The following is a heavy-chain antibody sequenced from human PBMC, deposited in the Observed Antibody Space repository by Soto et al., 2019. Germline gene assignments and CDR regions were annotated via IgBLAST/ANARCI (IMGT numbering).Heavy chain of an antibody. CDR3: TTGYDSSGYYPPRDY. CDR1: GFTFSGSA. CDR2: IRSKANSYAT. V-gene: IGHV3-73*01. J-gene: IGHJ4*02. Sequence: GGSLRLSCAASGFTFSGSAMHWVRQASGKGLEWVGRIRSKANSYATAYAASVKGRFTISRDDSKNTAYLQMNSLKTEDTAVYYCTTGYDSSGYYPPRDYWGQGTLVTVSS. D-gene: IGHD3-22*01.